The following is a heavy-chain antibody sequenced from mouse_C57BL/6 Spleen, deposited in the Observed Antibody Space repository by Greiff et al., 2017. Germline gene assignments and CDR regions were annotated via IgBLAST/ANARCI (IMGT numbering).Heavy chain of an antibody. Sequence: VQLKQSGAELVKPGASVKLSCTASGFNFKDYYMHWVKQRPEQGLEWIGRLDPEDGATKYAPKFKGKATITADTSSNTAYLQLSSLTSEDTAVYYYAPYGNSEGAMDYWGQGTSVTVSS. CDR2: LDPEDGAT. J-gene: IGHJ4*01. V-gene: IGHV14-2*01. CDR3: APYGNSEGAMDY. D-gene: IGHD2-1*01. CDR1: GFNFKDYY.